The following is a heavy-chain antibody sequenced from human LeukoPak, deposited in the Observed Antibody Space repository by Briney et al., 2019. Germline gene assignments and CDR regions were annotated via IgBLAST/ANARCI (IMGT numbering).Heavy chain of an antibody. Sequence: SETLSLTCAVSGYSISSGYYWGWIRQPPGKGLEWVGSIYHSGSTYYNPSLKSRVTISVDTSKNQFSLKLSSVTAADTAVYYCARIVVRYYMDVWGKGTTVTVSS. V-gene: IGHV4-38-2*01. CDR2: IYHSGST. CDR3: ARIVVRYYMDV. CDR1: GYSISSGYY. J-gene: IGHJ6*03. D-gene: IGHD2-2*01.